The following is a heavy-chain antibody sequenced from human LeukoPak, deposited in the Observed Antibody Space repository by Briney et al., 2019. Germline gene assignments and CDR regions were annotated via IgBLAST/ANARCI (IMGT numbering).Heavy chain of an antibody. CDR2: IYHSGST. Sequence: PSETLSLTCAVSDYSIRSGHYGGWIRPTPGKGLEGIGSIYHSGSTDYNPSLKSRVTITVDTSKTQFSLKLSSVTAADTAVYYCESDPDSSSSGNWFDPWGQGTLVTVSS. CDR1: DYSIRSGHY. J-gene: IGHJ5*02. CDR3: ESDPDSSSSGNWFDP. D-gene: IGHD6-6*01. V-gene: IGHV4-38-2*01.